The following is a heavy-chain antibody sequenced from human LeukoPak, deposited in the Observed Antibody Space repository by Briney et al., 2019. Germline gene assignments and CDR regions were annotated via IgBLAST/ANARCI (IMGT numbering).Heavy chain of an antibody. CDR3: ARFGYVAAVDV. Sequence: GGSLRLSCAASGFSFSAYWMTWVRQAPGTGLEWVASINPAGSETYYVDPVKGRFSISRDNAKNLVYLQMNSLRAEDTAVYHCARFGYVAAVDVWGQGTPVTVSS. CDR2: INPAGSET. CDR1: GFSFSAYW. D-gene: IGHD2-15*01. J-gene: IGHJ4*02. V-gene: IGHV3-7*01.